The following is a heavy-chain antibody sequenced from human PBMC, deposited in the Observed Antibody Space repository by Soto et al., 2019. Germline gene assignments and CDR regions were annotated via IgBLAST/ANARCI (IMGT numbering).Heavy chain of an antibody. CDR3: ARVKVRETYYSDSSVEY. Sequence: QVQLVQSGAEVKKPGSSVKVSCKASGGTFSSYAISWVRQAPGQGLEWMGGIIPIFGTANDPQKFQGRVTITADESTSTAYMELRSLRSEDTAVYYCARVKVRETYYSDSSVEYWGQGTLVTVSS. J-gene: IGHJ4*02. CDR1: GGTFSSYA. CDR2: IIPIFGTA. V-gene: IGHV1-69*01. D-gene: IGHD3-22*01.